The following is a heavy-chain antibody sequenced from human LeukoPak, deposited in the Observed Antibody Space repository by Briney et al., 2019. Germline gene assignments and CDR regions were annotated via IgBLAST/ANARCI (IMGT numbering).Heavy chain of an antibody. V-gene: IGHV3-23*01. CDR3: AKRGVVVRVILVGFHKEAYYFDS. Sequence: GGSLRLSCAVSGITLSNYGMSWVRQAPGKGLEWVAGISDSGGRTNYADSVKGRFTISRDNPKNTLYLQMNSLRVEDTAVYFCAKRGVVVRVILVGFHKEAYYFDSWGQGALVTVSS. J-gene: IGHJ4*02. CDR2: ISDSGGRT. D-gene: IGHD3-10*01. CDR1: GITLSNYG.